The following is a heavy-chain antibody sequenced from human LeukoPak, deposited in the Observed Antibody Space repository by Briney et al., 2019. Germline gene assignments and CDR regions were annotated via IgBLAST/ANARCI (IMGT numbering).Heavy chain of an antibody. V-gene: IGHV3-43*01. CDR1: GFTFDDYT. J-gene: IGHJ4*02. CDR2: ISWDGGST. D-gene: IGHD3-10*02. Sequence: QSGGSLRLSCAASGFTFDDYTMHWVRQAPGKGLEWVSLISWDGGSTYYADSVKGRFTISRDNSKNSLCLQMNSLRTEDTALYYCAKDKDLFGEGYFDYWGQGTLVTVSS. CDR3: AKDKDLFGEGYFDY.